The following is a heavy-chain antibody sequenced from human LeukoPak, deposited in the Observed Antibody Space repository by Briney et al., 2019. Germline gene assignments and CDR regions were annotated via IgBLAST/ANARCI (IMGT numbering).Heavy chain of an antibody. CDR3: ARNRDGRLDY. D-gene: IGHD2-15*01. J-gene: IGHJ4*02. CDR1: GDSVSSNSAT. CDR2: TYYRSKWYN. Sequence: SQTLSLTCAISGDSVSSNSATWNWTRESPSRGLEWQGRTYYRSKWYNDYAVSVKSRITINPDTSKNQFSLQLNSVTPEETAVYYCARNRDGRLDYWGQGTRVTVSS. V-gene: IGHV6-1*01.